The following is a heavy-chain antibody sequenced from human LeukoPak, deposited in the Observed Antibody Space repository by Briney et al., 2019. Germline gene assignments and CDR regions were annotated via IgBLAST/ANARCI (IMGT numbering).Heavy chain of an antibody. CDR1: GYTCRNYA. CDR3: ARGDYYDSSGYFPGMNY. CDR2: ISDYNRNT. J-gene: IGHJ4*02. Sequence: ASVKVSCKASGYTCRNYAITWVRQAPGQGLESMGWISDYNRNTKYAQKFRGRVTMTTDTSTSTAYMELRSLRSDDTAVYYCARGDYYDSSGYFPGMNYWGQGTLVTVSS. D-gene: IGHD3-22*01. V-gene: IGHV1-18*01.